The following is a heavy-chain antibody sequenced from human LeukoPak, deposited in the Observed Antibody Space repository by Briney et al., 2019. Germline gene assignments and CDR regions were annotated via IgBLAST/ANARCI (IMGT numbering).Heavy chain of an antibody. CDR1: GFTFSSYA. J-gene: IGHJ6*02. D-gene: IGHD5-18*01. V-gene: IGHV3-23*01. Sequence: GGSLRLSCAASGFTFSSYAMSWVRQAPGKGLEWVSAISGSGGSTYYADSVKGRFTISRDNSKNTLYLQMNSLRAEDTAVYYCARDIQGDYYYGMDVWGQGTTVTVSS. CDR2: ISGSGGST. CDR3: ARDIQGDYYYGMDV.